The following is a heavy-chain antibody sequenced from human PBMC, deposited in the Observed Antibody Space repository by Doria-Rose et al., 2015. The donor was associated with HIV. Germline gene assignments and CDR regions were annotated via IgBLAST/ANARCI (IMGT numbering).Heavy chain of an antibody. J-gene: IGHJ4*02. V-gene: IGHV4-31*03. CDR3: ARMGSYRELDY. D-gene: IGHD3-3*01. CDR1: GASVSSRGYY. CDR2: TYYTGTS. Sequence: QVQLQESGPGLAEPSETLSLTCSVSGASVSSRGYYWNWIRQVPGKGLESLGYTYYTGTSDYSPSLKSRLNMAVDTSKNQFSLKLSFVTVADTAVYYCARMGSYRELDYWGQGARGTVSA.